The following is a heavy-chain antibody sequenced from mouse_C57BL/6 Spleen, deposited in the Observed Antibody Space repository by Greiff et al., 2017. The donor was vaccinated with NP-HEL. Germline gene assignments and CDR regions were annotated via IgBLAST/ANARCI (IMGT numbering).Heavy chain of an antibody. J-gene: IGHJ1*03. Sequence: QVQLQQPGAELVKPGASVKLSCKASGYTFTSYWMHWVKQRPGQGLEWIGMIHPNSGSTNYNEKFKSKATLTVDKSSSTAYMQLSSLTSEDSAVYYCARWGNYDYDGAHWYFDVWGTGTTVTVSS. CDR2: IHPNSGST. V-gene: IGHV1-64*01. D-gene: IGHD2-4*01. CDR3: ARWGNYDYDGAHWYFDV. CDR1: GYTFTSYW.